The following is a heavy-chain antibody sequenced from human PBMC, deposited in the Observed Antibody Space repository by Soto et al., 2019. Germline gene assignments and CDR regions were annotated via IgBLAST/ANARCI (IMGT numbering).Heavy chain of an antibody. D-gene: IGHD6-19*01. J-gene: IGHJ6*02. CDR2: INPNSGGT. CDR3: ARDQGIAVAGTSATSYYYGMDV. V-gene: IGHV1-2*02. CDR1: GYTFTGYY. Sequence: ASVKVSCKASGYTFTGYYMHWLRQAPGQGLEWMGWINPNSGGTNYAQKFQGRVTMTRDTSISTAYMELSRLRSDDTAVYYCARDQGIAVAGTSATSYYYGMDVWGQGTTVTVSS.